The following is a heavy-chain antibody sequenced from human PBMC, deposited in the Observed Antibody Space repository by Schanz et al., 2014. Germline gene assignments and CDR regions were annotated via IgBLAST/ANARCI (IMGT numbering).Heavy chain of an antibody. CDR1: GGSIRSGTYY. CDR3: ARDTTWRLDL. V-gene: IGHV4-61*02. CDR2: VFPNGIT. Sequence: QVQLQESGPGLVKPSQTLSLTCTVSGGSIRSGTYYWSWIRQPAGKALEWVERVFPNGITNYNPSLKSRGAISLNTPKNQFSLPLTSLTAADTAVYYCARDTTWRLDLWGRGTLVTVSS. J-gene: IGHJ2*01. D-gene: IGHD1-1*01.